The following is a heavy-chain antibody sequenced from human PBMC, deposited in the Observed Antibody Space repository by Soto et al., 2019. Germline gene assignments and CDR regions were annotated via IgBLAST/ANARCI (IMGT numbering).Heavy chain of an antibody. V-gene: IGHV1-69*08. Sequence: QVQLVQSGAEVKKPGSSVKVSCKASGGTLSTYTTNWVRQARGQGLEWMGRINPILGVPTYAQKFQGRVTISADKSATTVYMELNSLKSEDTAVYYCARDKGLIDWGQGTLVTVSS. CDR3: ARDKGLID. CDR1: GGTLSTYT. CDR2: INPILGVP. D-gene: IGHD2-21*01. J-gene: IGHJ4*02.